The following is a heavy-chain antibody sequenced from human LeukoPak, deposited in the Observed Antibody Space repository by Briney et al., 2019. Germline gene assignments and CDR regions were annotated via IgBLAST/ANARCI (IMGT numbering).Heavy chain of an antibody. CDR2: LNTDGSIT. CDR3: ARDVLFTMVRGVISGLGAFDI. Sequence: GGSLRLSCAASGFTFSSYWMHWVRQAPGKGLVWVSHLNTDGSITDYADSVKGRFTISRDNSKNTLYLQMNSLRAEDTAVYYCARDVLFTMVRGVISGLGAFDIWGQGTMVTVSS. CDR1: GFTFSSYW. V-gene: IGHV3-74*01. D-gene: IGHD3-10*01. J-gene: IGHJ3*02.